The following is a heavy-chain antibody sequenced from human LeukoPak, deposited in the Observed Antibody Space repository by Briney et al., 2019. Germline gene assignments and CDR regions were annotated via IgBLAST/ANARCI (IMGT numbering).Heavy chain of an antibody. V-gene: IGHV1-46*01. CDR1: GYTFTNYY. Sequence: ASVKVSCKASGYTFTNYYIHWVRQAPGQGLECMGIINPSGGSTSYAQKFQGRVTMTRDMSTSTVYMDLRSLRSDDTAVYYCARWGSIAVAGTGPNWFDPWGQGTLVTVSS. J-gene: IGHJ5*02. CDR3: ARWGSIAVAGTGPNWFDP. D-gene: IGHD6-19*01. CDR2: INPSGGST.